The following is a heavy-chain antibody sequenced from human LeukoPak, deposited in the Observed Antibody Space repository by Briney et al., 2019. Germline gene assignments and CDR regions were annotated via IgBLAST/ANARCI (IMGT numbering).Heavy chain of an antibody. Sequence: GGSLRLSCAASGFTFSSYAMSWVSQTQGKGLEWVSGITASGGSTYHADSVKGRFTISRDNSINTLNLQMNNLRAEDTAIYYCAKGLGFYSGYYTPFDYWGQGSSITVSS. CDR3: AKGLGFYSGYYTPFDY. J-gene: IGHJ4*02. CDR2: ITASGGST. V-gene: IGHV3-23*01. D-gene: IGHD3-3*01. CDR1: GFTFSSYA.